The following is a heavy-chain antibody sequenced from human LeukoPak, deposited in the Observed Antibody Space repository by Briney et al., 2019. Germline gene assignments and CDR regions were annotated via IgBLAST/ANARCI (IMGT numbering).Heavy chain of an antibody. D-gene: IGHD2/OR15-2a*01. CDR1: GDSVSSNSAA. V-gene: IGHV6-1*01. J-gene: IGHJ6*02. Sequence: SQTLSLTCAISGDSVSSNSAAWNWIRQSPSRGLEWLGRTYYRSKWYNDYAVSVKSRITINPDTSKNQFSLQLNSVTPEDTAVYYCAREATVFLYGVHYYGMDVWGQGTTVTVSS. CDR3: AREATVFLYGVHYYGMDV. CDR2: TYYRSKWYN.